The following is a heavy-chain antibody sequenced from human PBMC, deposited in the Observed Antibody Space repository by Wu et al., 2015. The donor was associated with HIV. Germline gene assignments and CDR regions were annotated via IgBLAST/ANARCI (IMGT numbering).Heavy chain of an antibody. CDR1: GGTFSSYA. V-gene: IGHV1-69*13. Sequence: QVQLVQSGAEVKKPGSSVKVSCKASGGTFSSYAISWVRQAPGQGLEWMGRIIPIFGTANYAQKFQGRVTITADESTSTAYMELSSLRSEDTAVYYCAKNQYYDILTGYYSPFDYWGQGTLVTVSS. D-gene: IGHD3-9*01. CDR3: AKNQYYDILTGYYSPFDY. J-gene: IGHJ4*02. CDR2: IIPIFGTA.